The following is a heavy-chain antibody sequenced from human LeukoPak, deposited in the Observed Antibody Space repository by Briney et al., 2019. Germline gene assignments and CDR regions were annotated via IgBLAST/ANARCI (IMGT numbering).Heavy chain of an antibody. CDR1: GYSISSGYY. J-gene: IGHJ4*02. CDR2: IYHSGST. D-gene: IGHD6-25*01. V-gene: IGHV4-38-2*02. Sequence: SSETLSLTCTVSGYSISSGYYWGWIRQPPGKGLEWIGSIYHSGSTYYNPSLKSRVTISVDTSKSHFSLKLSSVTAADTAIYYCARLDKGIKAAHFDYRGQGTLVTVSS. CDR3: ARLDKGIKAAHFDY.